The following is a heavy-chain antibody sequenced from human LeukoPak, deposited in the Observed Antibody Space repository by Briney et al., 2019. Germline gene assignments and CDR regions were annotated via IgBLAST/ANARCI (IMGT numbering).Heavy chain of an antibody. V-gene: IGHV1-8*01. CDR3: ARHRTYYDFWSGYYRGSGTKVWFDP. CDR2: MNPNSGNT. Sequence: ASVKVSCKASGYTFTSYDINWVRQATGQGLEWMGWMNPNSGNTGYAQKFQGRVTMTRNTSISTAYMELSSLRSEDTAVYYCARHRTYYDFWSGYYRGSGTKVWFDPWGQGTLVTVSS. J-gene: IGHJ5*02. D-gene: IGHD3-3*01. CDR1: GYTFTSYD.